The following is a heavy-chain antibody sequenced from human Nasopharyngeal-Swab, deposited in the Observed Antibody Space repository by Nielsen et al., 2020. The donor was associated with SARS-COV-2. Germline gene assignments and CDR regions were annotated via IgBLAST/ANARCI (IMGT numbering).Heavy chain of an antibody. D-gene: IGHD3-22*01. V-gene: IGHV3-9*01. Sequence: SLKISCPASGFTFHCYAMHWVRQAPGKGLEWVSGISWNSSSTGYADSVKGRFTISRDNAKNSLYLQMNSLRAEDTALYYCAKDNNSYYYDNSGYAFDIWRQGTMVTVSS. CDR1: GFTFHCYA. CDR3: AKDNNSYYYDNSGYAFDI. J-gene: IGHJ3*02. CDR2: ISWNSSST.